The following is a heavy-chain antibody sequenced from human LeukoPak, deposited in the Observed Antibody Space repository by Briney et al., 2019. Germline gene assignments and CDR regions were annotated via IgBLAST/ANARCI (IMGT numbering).Heavy chain of an antibody. J-gene: IGHJ4*02. D-gene: IGHD3-10*01. CDR1: GYTFTGYY. CDR2: INPNNGGT. Sequence: GASVKVSCKASGYTFTGYYMHWVRQAPGQGLEWMGWINPNNGGTKYAQNFQGRVTMTRDTSISTAYMELSRLRSDDTAVYYCARDEYSPSYYYGSGSYSLYYWGQGTLVTVSS. CDR3: ARDEYSPSYYYGSGSYSLYY. V-gene: IGHV1-2*02.